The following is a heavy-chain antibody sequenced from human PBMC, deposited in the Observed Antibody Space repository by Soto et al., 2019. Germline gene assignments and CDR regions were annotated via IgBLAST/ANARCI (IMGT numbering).Heavy chain of an antibody. V-gene: IGHV4-31*03. J-gene: IGHJ4*02. CDR3: ASGGGYCTDGVYPPLDY. Sequence: QVQLQESGPGLVKPSKTLSLTCTVSGGSISSGGYYWSWIRQHPGKGLEWIGYIYYSGSTYYNPSLKSRVTIAVDTTKNHFSLNLSSVTAADTTVYYCASGGGYCTDGVYPPLDYWGQGTRV. D-gene: IGHD2-8*01. CDR2: IYYSGST. CDR1: GGSISSGGYY.